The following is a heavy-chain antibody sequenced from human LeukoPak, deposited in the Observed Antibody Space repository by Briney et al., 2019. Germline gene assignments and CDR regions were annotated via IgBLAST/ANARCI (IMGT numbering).Heavy chain of an antibody. J-gene: IGHJ5*02. Sequence: ASVKVSCKASGYAFTSYGISWVRQAPGQGLEWMGWISAYNGNTNYAQKLQGRVTMTTDTSTSTAYMELRSLRSDDTAVYYCARSGYSSSSAWFDPWGQGTLVTVSS. D-gene: IGHD6-6*01. CDR1: GYAFTSYG. CDR3: ARSGYSSSSAWFDP. V-gene: IGHV1-18*01. CDR2: ISAYNGNT.